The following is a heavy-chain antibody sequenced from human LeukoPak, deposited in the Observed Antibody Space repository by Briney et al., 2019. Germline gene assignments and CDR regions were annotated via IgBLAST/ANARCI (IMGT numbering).Heavy chain of an antibody. Sequence: SETLSLTCTVSGGSISSSSYYWGWIRQPPGKGLEWIGSIYYSGSTYYNPSLKSRVTISVDTSKNQFSLKLSSVTAADTAVYYCARLFRAYYFDYWGQGTLVTVSS. CDR3: ARLFRAYYFDY. D-gene: IGHD2/OR15-2a*01. V-gene: IGHV4-39*07. CDR1: GGSISSSSYY. CDR2: IYYSGST. J-gene: IGHJ4*02.